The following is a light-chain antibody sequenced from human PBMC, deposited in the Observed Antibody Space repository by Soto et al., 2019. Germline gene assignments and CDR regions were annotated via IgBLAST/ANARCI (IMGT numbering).Light chain of an antibody. CDR3: QQSYSTPPT. CDR1: QSISSY. CDR2: AAS. J-gene: IGKJ2*01. V-gene: IGKV1-39*01. Sequence: DIQMTQSPSSLSASVGDRITITCRASQSISSYLNWYQQKPGKAPKLLIYAASSLPSGVPSRFRGSGSGNDFTLTIRSLQPEDFANYYCQQSYSTPPTFGQGTKLEIK.